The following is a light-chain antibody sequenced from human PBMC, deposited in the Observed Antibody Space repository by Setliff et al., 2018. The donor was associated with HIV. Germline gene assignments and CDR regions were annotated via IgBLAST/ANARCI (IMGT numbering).Light chain of an antibody. CDR2: EVS. CDR3: SSYTGSSTLYA. V-gene: IGLV2-14*01. J-gene: IGLJ1*01. CDR1: SSDVGAYNY. Sequence: QSVLTQPASVSGSPGQSITISCTGTSSDVGAYNYVSWYQQDPGKAPKLMIYEVSNRPSGVSDRFSGSKSGNTASLTISGLQAEDEADYYCSSYTGSSTLYAFGTGTKVTVL.